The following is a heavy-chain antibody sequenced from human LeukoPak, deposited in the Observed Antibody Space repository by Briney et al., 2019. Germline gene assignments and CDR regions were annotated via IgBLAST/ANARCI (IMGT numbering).Heavy chain of an antibody. Sequence: SQTLSLTCTVSGGSISSGGYYWSWIRQPPGKGLEWIGYIYHSGSTYYNPSLKSRVTISVDRSMNQFSLKLSSVTAADTAVYYCARDKGHSSSRESWFDPWGQGTLVTVSS. CDR2: IYHSGST. V-gene: IGHV4-30-2*01. CDR1: GGSISSGGYY. J-gene: IGHJ5*02. CDR3: ARDKGHSSSRESWFDP. D-gene: IGHD6-13*01.